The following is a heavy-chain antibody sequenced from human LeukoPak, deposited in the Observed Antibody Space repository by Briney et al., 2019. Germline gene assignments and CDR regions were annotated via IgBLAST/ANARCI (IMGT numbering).Heavy chain of an antibody. CDR3: AREEFQPLYYYYYGLDV. J-gene: IGHJ6*02. Sequence: GGSLRLSCAASGFTFSDYYMNWIRQAPGKGLEWVSYISSSSNFIYYADSVKGRFTISRDNAKNSLYLQMNSLRAEDTAVYYCAREEFQPLYYYYYGLDVWGQGTTVTVSS. CDR1: GFTFSDYY. V-gene: IGHV3-11*01. CDR2: ISSSSNFI.